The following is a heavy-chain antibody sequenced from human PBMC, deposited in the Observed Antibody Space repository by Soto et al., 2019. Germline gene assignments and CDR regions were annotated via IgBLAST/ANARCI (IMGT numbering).Heavy chain of an antibody. CDR3: ATYSYGYTFYDY. J-gene: IGHJ4*01. CDR2: IYYSGST. V-gene: IGHV4-30-4*01. Sequence: SETLSLTCTVSGGSISSGDYYWSWIRQPPGKGLEWIGYIYYSGSTYYNPSLQSRVTISVDTSKNQFSLKLSSVTAADIAVYYSATYSYGYTFYDYSGDGTLFTVSS. CDR1: GGSISSGDYY. D-gene: IGHD5-18*01.